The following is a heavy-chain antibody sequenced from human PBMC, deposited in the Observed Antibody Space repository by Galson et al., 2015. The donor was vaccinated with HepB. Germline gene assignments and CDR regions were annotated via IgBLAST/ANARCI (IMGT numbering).Heavy chain of an antibody. CDR3: AKRPDPYNWNLLFDY. Sequence: SLRLSCAASGFTFSSYAMSWVRQAPGKGLEWVSAISGSGGSTYYADSVKGRFTISRDNSKNTLYLQMNSLRAEDTAVYYCAKRPDPYNWNLLFDYWGQGTLVTVSS. D-gene: IGHD1-20*01. V-gene: IGHV3-23*01. CDR1: GFTFSSYA. J-gene: IGHJ4*02. CDR2: ISGSGGST.